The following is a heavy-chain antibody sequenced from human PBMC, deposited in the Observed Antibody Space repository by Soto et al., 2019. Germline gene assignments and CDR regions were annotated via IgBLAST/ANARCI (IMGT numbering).Heavy chain of an antibody. CDR2: ISGGGST. Sequence: EVQLLESGGGLVQPGGSLRLSCAASGFTFSSYAMSWVRQAPGKGLEWVSAISGGGSTYYADSVKGRFTISRDNSKNTLYLQMNSLRAEDTAVYYCARGSGYDPFDAFDIWGQGTMVTVSS. CDR1: GFTFSSYA. J-gene: IGHJ3*02. D-gene: IGHD5-12*01. V-gene: IGHV3-23*01. CDR3: ARGSGYDPFDAFDI.